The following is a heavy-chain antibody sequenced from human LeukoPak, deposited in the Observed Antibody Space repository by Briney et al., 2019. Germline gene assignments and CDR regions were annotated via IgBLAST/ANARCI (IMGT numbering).Heavy chain of an antibody. CDR1: GFTFSDFY. J-gene: IGHJ4*02. CDR3: ARAVTGDLFDY. V-gene: IGHV3-11*01. CDR2: SSNGGSTI. Sequence: PGGSLRLSCAASGFTFSDFYMTWIRQAPGKGLEWASYSSNGGSTIYYADSVKGRFTISRDNAKNSLYLQMNSLRAEDTAVYYCARAVTGDLFDYWGQGTLVTVSS. D-gene: IGHD7-27*01.